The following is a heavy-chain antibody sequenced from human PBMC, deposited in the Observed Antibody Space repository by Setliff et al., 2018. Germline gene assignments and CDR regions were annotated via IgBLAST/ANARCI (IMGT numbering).Heavy chain of an antibody. CDR3: ARESRYYYDNLGTLDY. V-gene: IGHV4-59*12. J-gene: IGHJ4*02. CDR2: IYYSGSI. D-gene: IGHD3-22*01. CDR1: GGSISNYY. Sequence: SETLSLTCTVSGGSISNYYWSWLRQSPGKTLEWIAYIYYSGSINYNPSFKSRVTMAVDTSRNQFSLKLSSVTAADTAVYYCARESRYYYDNLGTLDYWGQGTLVTVSS.